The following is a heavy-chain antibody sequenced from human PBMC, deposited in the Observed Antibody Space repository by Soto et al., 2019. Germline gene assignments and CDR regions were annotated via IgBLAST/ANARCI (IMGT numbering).Heavy chain of an antibody. CDR1: GYTFSNYG. CDR2: ISLYSDGT. V-gene: IGHV1-18*03. J-gene: IGHJ5*02. Sequence: QVQLVQSGGEVKRPGASVKVSCKTSGYTFSNYGITWVRQAPGQPLEWLGWISLYSDGTNYAQKFKGTVAMTTDTSTTTAYMELRTLRSDDMTVYHCARVVPGAHAWFCPWAQGTLVTVSS. CDR3: ARVVPGAHAWFCP. D-gene: IGHD2-2*01.